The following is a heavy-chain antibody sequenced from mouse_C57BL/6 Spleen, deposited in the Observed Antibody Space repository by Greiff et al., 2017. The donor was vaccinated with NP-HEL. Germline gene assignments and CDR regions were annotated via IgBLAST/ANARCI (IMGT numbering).Heavy chain of an antibody. CDR1: GYSFTSYY. V-gene: IGHV1-66*01. J-gene: IGHJ4*01. CDR3: ASGYYYAMDY. Sequence: QVQLQQSGPELVKPGASVKISCKASGYSFTSYYIHWVKQRPGQGLEWIGWIYPGSGNTKYNEKFKGKATLTADTSSSTAYMQLSSLTSEDSAVYNCASGYYYAMDYWGQGTSVTVYS. CDR2: IYPGSGNT.